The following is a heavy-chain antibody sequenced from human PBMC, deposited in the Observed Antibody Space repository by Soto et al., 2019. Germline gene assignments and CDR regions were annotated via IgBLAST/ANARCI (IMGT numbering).Heavy chain of an antibody. Sequence: EVQLLESGGGLAQPGESLTLSCAASGFTFSNYAMHWVRQAPGKGLNWVSTISDSGGSIYYMDSVRGRFTISSDSSKNTLYLQMNSLRVEDTAIYYCVKGGASYTSSWYAHWGRGILVTVSS. CDR1: GFTFSNYA. J-gene: IGHJ5*02. V-gene: IGHV3-23*01. CDR2: ISDSGGSI. D-gene: IGHD6-13*01. CDR3: VKGGASYTSSWYAH.